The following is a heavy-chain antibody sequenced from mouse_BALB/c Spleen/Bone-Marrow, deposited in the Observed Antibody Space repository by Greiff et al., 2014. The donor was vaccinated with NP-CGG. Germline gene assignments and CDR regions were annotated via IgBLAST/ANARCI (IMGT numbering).Heavy chain of an antibody. V-gene: IGHV5-12*02. CDR2: ISDSGGST. J-gene: IGHJ2*01. D-gene: IGHD1-1*01. CDR1: GFSFSDYY. Sequence: VQLKESGGGIVQPGGSLKLSCVISGFSFSDYYMYWVRQTPEKRLEWVAYISDSGGSTYYPDTVKGRFTISRDNAKNTLYLQMSRLKSEDTAMYYCARLGDYSYFDYWGQGTTLTVSP. CDR3: ARLGDYSYFDY.